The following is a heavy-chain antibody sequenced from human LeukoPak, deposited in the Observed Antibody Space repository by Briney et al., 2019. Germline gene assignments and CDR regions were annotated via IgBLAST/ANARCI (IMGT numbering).Heavy chain of an antibody. V-gene: IGHV3-30*02. CDR1: GFTFTSYG. CDR3: AKDQCTRTSCDGYPGY. J-gene: IGHJ4*02. D-gene: IGHD2-2*01. CDR2: IHFDGSTK. Sequence: PGGSRRLSCAASGFTFTSYGMHWVRQAPGKGLEWVAFIHFDGSTKYSGDSVKGRFTISRDNSKNTLYLQMNSLRPEDTAVYYCAKDQCTRTSCDGYPGYWGQGSLVTVSS.